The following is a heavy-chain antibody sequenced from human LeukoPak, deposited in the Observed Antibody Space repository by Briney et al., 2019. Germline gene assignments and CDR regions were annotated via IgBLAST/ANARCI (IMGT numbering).Heavy chain of an antibody. CDR3: ARGGIVGATSGFDY. J-gene: IGHJ4*02. Sequence: GASVKVSCKASGYTFTSFDINWVRQATGQGLEWMGWTNPNSGNTGNAQKFQGRVTMTRDTSISTAYMELSSLTSEDTAVYYCARGGIVGATSGFDYWGLGTLVTVSS. D-gene: IGHD1-26*01. CDR1: GYTFTSFD. CDR2: TNPNSGNT. V-gene: IGHV1-8*01.